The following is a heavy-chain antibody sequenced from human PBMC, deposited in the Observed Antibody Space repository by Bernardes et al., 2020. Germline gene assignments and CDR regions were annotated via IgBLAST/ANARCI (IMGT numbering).Heavy chain of an antibody. CDR2: ISGSGGST. D-gene: IGHD3-22*01. CDR3: AKVDNYDTSGPTFDF. J-gene: IGHJ4*02. CDR1: GFTLGSYA. Sequence: GGSLRLSCEASGFTLGSYAMTWVRQAPGKGLDWVSSISGSGGSTYYADSVKGRFTISRDNSKNTVHLQMNSLRAEDTALYYCAKVDNYDTSGPTFDFWGQGTLVTVSS. V-gene: IGHV3-23*01.